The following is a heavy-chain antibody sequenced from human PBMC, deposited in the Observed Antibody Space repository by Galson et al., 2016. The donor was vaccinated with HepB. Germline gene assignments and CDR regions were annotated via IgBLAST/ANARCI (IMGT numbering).Heavy chain of an antibody. CDR3: ARDRTYCVNSYFDY. J-gene: IGHJ4*02. Sequence: SVKVSCKASGGTFNIYSINWVRQAPGQGLEWMGGIIPIFDTPKYARKFQGRVTITADESTSTAYMELSSLISEDTAVYYCARDRTYCVNSYFDYWGQGTLVTVSS. V-gene: IGHV1-69*13. CDR2: IIPIFDTP. CDR1: GGTFNIYS. D-gene: IGHD4-23*01.